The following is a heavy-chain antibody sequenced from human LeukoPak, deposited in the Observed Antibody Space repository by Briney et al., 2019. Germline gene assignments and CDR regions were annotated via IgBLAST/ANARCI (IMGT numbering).Heavy chain of an antibody. CDR1: GFTVSSNY. CDR2: IYSGGST. Sequence: RPGGSLRLSCAASGFTVSSNYMSWVRQAPGKGLEWVSVIYSGGSTYYADSVKGRFTISRDNSKNTLYLQMNSLRAEDTAVYYCAREWAGAYYYYYMDVWGKGTTVTVSS. J-gene: IGHJ6*03. CDR3: AREWAGAYYYYYMDV. V-gene: IGHV3-66*02. D-gene: IGHD6-19*01.